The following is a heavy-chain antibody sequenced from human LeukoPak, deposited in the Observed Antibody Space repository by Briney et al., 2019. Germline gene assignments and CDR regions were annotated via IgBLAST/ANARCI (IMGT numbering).Heavy chain of an antibody. CDR1: GYTFTSYD. D-gene: IGHD3-10*01. CDR2: MNPNSGGT. J-gene: IGHJ4*02. V-gene: IGHV1-2*04. Sequence: ASVKVSCKASGYTFTSYDINWVRQATGQGLEWMGWMNPNSGGTNYAQKFQGWVTMTRDTSISTAYMELSRLRSDDTAVYYCARGRGSGSYYDDYWGQGTLVTVSS. CDR3: ARGRGSGSYYDDY.